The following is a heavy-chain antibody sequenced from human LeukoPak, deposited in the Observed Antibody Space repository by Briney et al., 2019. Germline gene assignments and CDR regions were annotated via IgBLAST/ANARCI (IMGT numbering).Heavy chain of an antibody. J-gene: IGHJ4*02. D-gene: IGHD3-22*01. Sequence: PSETLSLTCTVSGYFISSGYYWGWIRQPPGKGLEWIGSIYHSGSTYYNPSLKSRVTISVDTSKNQFSLKLSSVTAADTAVYYCARAHSKYYYDSSGYSRAQFDYWGQGTLVTVSS. CDR3: ARAHSKYYYDSSGYSRAQFDY. CDR2: IYHSGST. CDR1: GYFISSGYY. V-gene: IGHV4-38-2*02.